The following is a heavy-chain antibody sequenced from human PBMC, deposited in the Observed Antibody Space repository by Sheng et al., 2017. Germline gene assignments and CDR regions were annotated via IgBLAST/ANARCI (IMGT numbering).Heavy chain of an antibody. V-gene: IGHV3-7*05. D-gene: IGHD6-13*01. CDR2: TNQDGSET. J-gene: IGHJ4*02. Sequence: ELQLLESGGGLVQPGGSLRLSCDASGFSFVNYWMTWVRQAPGKELEWVANTNQDGSETYYVDSVKGRFTISRDNARKSLFLQMNSLRGEDTAVYYCARGGSDSSWYWIFWGQGTLVTVSS. CDR3: ARGGSDSSWYWIF. CDR1: GFSFVNYW.